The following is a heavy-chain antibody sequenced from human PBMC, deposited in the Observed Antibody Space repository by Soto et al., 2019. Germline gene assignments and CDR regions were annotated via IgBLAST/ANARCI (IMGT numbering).Heavy chain of an antibody. CDR2: INHSGST. D-gene: IGHD1-1*01. CDR3: ARDQLEGNWFDP. J-gene: IGHJ5*02. V-gene: IGHV4-39*07. CDR1: GGSISSGDYY. Sequence: PSETLSLTCTVSGGSISSGDYYWSWIRQPPGKGLEWIGEINHSGSTKYNPSLKSRVTLSVDKSKNQFSLKLTSVTAADTAVYYCARDQLEGNWFDPWGQGTLVTVSS.